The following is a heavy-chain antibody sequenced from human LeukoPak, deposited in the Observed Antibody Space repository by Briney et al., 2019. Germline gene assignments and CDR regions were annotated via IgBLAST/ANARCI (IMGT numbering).Heavy chain of an antibody. D-gene: IGHD3-10*01. CDR2: IIRIFGTA. J-gene: IGHJ6*04. V-gene: IGHV1-69*13. Sequence: GASVKVSCKASGGTFSSYAISWVRQAPGQGLEWMGGIIRIFGTANYAQKFQGRVTITADESTSTAYMELSSLRSEDTAVYYCARCGLWFGELYYCYYGMDVWGKGTTVTVSS. CDR1: GGTFSSYA. CDR3: ARCGLWFGELYYCYYGMDV.